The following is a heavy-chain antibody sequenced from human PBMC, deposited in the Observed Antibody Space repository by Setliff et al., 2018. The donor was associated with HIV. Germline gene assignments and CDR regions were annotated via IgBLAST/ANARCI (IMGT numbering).Heavy chain of an antibody. D-gene: IGHD1-26*01. J-gene: IGHJ4*02. CDR1: GYTFTGYF. Sequence: ASVKVSCKTSGYTFTGYFIHWMRQAPGQGLEWLGWVNPASGGSNYAQNFQGKVTMTRDTSISTAYMQVTRLTSDDTAVYYCANSRHFSGDYSFDYWGQGTLVTVSS. CDR3: ANSRHFSGDYSFDY. CDR2: VNPASGGS. V-gene: IGHV1-2*02.